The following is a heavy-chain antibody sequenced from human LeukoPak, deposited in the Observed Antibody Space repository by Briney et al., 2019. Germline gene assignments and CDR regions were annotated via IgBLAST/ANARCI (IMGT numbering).Heavy chain of an antibody. CDR3: ARELCFGGRGARTTDFDY. CDR1: GFTFDDYG. J-gene: IGHJ4*02. D-gene: IGHD3-10*01. Sequence: GGSLRLSCAASGFTFDDYGMSWVRQAPGKGLEWVSGINWNGGSTGYADSVKGRFTISRDNAKNSLYLQMNSLRAEDTALYYCARELCFGGRGARTTDFDYWGQGTLVTVSS. V-gene: IGHV3-20*04. CDR2: INWNGGST.